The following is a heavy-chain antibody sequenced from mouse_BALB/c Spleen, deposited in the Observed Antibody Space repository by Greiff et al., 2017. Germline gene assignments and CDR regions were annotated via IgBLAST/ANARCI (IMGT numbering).Heavy chain of an antibody. Sequence: QVQLQQSGAELVRPGSSVKISCKASGYAFSSYWMNWVKQRPGQGLEWIGQIYPGDGDTNYNGKLNGKATLTADKSSSTAYMQLSSLTSEDSAVYFGARDRYGFAYWGQGTLVTVSA. CDR1: GYAFSSYW. J-gene: IGHJ3*01. CDR2: IYPGDGDT. CDR3: ARDRYGFAY. V-gene: IGHV1-80*01. D-gene: IGHD2-14*01.